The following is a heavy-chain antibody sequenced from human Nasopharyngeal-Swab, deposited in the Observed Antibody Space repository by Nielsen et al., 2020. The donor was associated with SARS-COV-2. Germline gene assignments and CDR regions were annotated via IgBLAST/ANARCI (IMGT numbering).Heavy chain of an antibody. D-gene: IGHD2-15*01. CDR2: IRWNSGSI. J-gene: IGHJ6*02. CDR3: AKVVAAHYYYYGMDV. Sequence: VRQAAGKGLEWVSGIRWNSGSIGYADSVKGRFTISRDNAKNSLYLQMNSLRAEDTALYYCAKVVAAHYYYYGMDVWGQGTTVTVSS. V-gene: IGHV3-9*01.